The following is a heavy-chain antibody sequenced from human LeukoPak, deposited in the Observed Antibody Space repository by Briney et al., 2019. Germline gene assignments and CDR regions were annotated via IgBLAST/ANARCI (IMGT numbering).Heavy chain of an antibody. J-gene: IGHJ4*02. Sequence: PGGSLRLSCAASGFTLGTYWMTWVRQAPRKGLEWAAAIKEDGSETYYVDSVKGRFTISRDNAENSLYLQMSSLRAEDTAVYYCARAGYTIFGVVISPYYFDYWGQGTLVTVSS. CDR3: ARAGYTIFGVVISPYYFDY. CDR2: IKEDGSET. V-gene: IGHV3-7*02. D-gene: IGHD3-3*01. CDR1: GFTLGTYW.